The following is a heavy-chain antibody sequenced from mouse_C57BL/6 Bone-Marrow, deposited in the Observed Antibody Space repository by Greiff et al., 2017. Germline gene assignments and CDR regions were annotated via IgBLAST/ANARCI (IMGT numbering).Heavy chain of an antibody. Sequence: VQLQQSGPELVKPGASVKISCKASGYAFSSSWMTWVKQRPGKGLEWIGRIYPGDGDTNYNGKFKGKATLTADKSSSTAYMQLSSLTSEDSAVYFCASYYGTDYFDYWGQGTTLTVSS. CDR2: IYPGDGDT. CDR1: GYAFSSSW. D-gene: IGHD1-1*01. CDR3: ASYYGTDYFDY. V-gene: IGHV1-82*01. J-gene: IGHJ2*01.